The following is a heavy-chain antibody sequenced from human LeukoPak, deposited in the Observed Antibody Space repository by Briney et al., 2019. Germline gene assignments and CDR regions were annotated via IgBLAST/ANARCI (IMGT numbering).Heavy chain of an antibody. CDR3: ARDPEGYSYGYPPDY. D-gene: IGHD5-18*01. CDR1: GFTFSSYW. CDR2: IKQDGSEK. V-gene: IGHV3-7*01. Sequence: TGGSLRLSCAASGFTFSSYWMSWVRQAPGKGLEWVANIKQDGSEKYYVDSVKGRFTISRDNAKNSLYLQMNSLGAEDTAVYYCARDPEGYSYGYPPDYWGQGTLVTVSS. J-gene: IGHJ4*02.